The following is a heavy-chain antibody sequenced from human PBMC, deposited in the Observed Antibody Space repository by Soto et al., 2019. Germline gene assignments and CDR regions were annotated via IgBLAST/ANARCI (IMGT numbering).Heavy chain of an antibody. Sequence: GWSLRLSCAPSGFTFSNYCKSWVRQAPGQGLEWVASIKQDGSVKHYVDSVKGRFTISRDNAEKSLHLQMNSLRAEDTAVYYCVKLRCDY. CDR2: IKQDGSVK. CDR1: GFTFSNYC. D-gene: IGHD3-3*01. V-gene: IGHV3-7*03. J-gene: IGHJ4*01. CDR3: VKLRCDY.